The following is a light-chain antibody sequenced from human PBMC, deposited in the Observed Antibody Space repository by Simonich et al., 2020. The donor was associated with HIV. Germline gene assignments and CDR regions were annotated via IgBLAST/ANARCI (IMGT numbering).Light chain of an antibody. V-gene: IGKV1-NL1*01. CDR2: AAS. CDR1: QGISNS. Sequence: DIQMTQSPSYLSASVGDRVTIPCRASQGISNSLAWYQQKPGTAPKVLLYAASRLESGVPARFSGNGSGTDYTLTISSLQPEDFATYYCQQYYSTPQLTFGGGTKVEIK. CDR3: QQYYSTPQLT. J-gene: IGKJ4*01.